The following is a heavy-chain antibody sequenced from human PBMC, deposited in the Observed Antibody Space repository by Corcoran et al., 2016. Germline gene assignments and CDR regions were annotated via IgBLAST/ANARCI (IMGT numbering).Heavy chain of an antibody. D-gene: IGHD2-2*02. CDR2: IYWDNDK. CDR1: GFSLTTSGVG. J-gene: IGHJ4*01. CDR3: THRRPGRGGCDTGYFDS. Sequence: QITLKESGPTLVTPTQPLTLTCAFSGFSLTTSGVGVGWIRQPPGKALEWLALIYWDNDKRYNPSLMNRLTITKDTSKNQVVLTMTNMDPVDTATYYCTHRRPGRGGCDTGYFDSWGHGTLVTVSS. V-gene: IGHV2-5*02.